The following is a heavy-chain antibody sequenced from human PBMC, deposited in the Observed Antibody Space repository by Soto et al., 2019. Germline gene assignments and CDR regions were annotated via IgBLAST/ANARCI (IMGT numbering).Heavy chain of an antibody. J-gene: IGHJ4*02. Sequence: EVQLLESGGGLVQPGGSLRLSCAVSGFTFSSYGMNWVRQAPGKGLEWVSAISGSGGNTYYAASVKGRFTISRDNSKNTLYLQMNSLRAEDTAVYYCAKEAGATLPFDSWGQGTLVTVSS. D-gene: IGHD1-26*01. V-gene: IGHV3-23*01. CDR2: ISGSGGNT. CDR3: AKEAGATLPFDS. CDR1: GFTFSSYG.